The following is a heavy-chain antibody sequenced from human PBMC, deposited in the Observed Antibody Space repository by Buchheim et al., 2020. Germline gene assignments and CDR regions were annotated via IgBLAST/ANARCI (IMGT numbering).Heavy chain of an antibody. Sequence: EVQLVESGGGLVQPGGSLRLSCAASGFTFSSYWMSWVRQAPGKGLEWVANIKQDGSEKYYVDSVKGRFTISRDNAKHSLYLQMNSLRAEDTAVYYCARMYCSSTSCYGGVYWGQGTL. CDR2: IKQDGSEK. CDR3: ARMYCSSTSCYGGVY. CDR1: GFTFSSYW. J-gene: IGHJ4*02. D-gene: IGHD2-2*01. V-gene: IGHV3-7*01.